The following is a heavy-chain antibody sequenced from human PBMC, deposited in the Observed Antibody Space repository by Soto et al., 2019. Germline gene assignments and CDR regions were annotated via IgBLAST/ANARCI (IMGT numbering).Heavy chain of an antibody. V-gene: IGHV1-69*13. Sequence: GASVKVSCKASGGTFSSYAISWVRQAPGQGLGWMGGIIPIFGTANYAQKFQGRVTITADESTSTAYMELSSLRSEDTAVYYCARGDSSSHLLYFDYWGQGTLVTVSS. CDR1: GGTFSSYA. D-gene: IGHD6-13*01. J-gene: IGHJ4*02. CDR2: IIPIFGTA. CDR3: ARGDSSSHLLYFDY.